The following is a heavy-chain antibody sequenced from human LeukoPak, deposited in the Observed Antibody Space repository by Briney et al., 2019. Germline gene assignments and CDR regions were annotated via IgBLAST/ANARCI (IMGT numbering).Heavy chain of an antibody. CDR3: ARDRDLHYMDV. J-gene: IGHJ6*03. CDR2: IGYDGSNK. CDR1: GFTFSSYG. V-gene: IGHV3-33*01. Sequence: PGRSLRLSCAASGFTFSSYGMHWVRQAPGKGLEWVAVIGYDGSNKYYADSVKGRFTISRDNSKNTLYLQMNRLSAEDTPVYYCARDRDLHYMDVWRKGPTVRVSS.